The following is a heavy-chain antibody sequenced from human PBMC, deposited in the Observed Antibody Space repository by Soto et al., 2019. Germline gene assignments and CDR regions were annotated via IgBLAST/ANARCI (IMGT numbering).Heavy chain of an antibody. CDR1: GFTFSNYA. CDR3: AKDYYDSSGYSYFDY. J-gene: IGHJ4*02. D-gene: IGHD3-22*01. CDR2: ISGSGGST. V-gene: IGHV3-23*01. Sequence: GGSLRLSCAASGFTFSNYAMSWVRQPPGKGLEWVSAISGSGGSTNYADSVKGRFTISRDNSKNMLYLQMNSVRAEDKAVYYCAKDYYDSSGYSYFDYWGQGTQVTVSS.